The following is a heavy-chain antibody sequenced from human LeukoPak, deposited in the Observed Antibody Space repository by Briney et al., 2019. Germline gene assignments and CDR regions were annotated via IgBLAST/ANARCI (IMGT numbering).Heavy chain of an antibody. J-gene: IGHJ6*04. CDR2: IKQDGSEK. CDR3: ARDDDILTGYWALVDV. Sequence: GGSLRLSCVASGFTFSSRDWMTWVRQAPGKGLEWVANIKQDGSEKSYVDSVKGRFTISRDNAKNSVDLQMNSLRVEDTAVYYCARDDDILTGYWALVDVWGKGTTVTVSS. V-gene: IGHV3-7*01. D-gene: IGHD3-9*01. CDR1: GFTFSSRDW.